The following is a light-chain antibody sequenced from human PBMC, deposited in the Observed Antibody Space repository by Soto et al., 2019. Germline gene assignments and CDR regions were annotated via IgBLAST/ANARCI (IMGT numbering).Light chain of an antibody. CDR1: QSVSSY. Sequence: EIVLTQSPATLSLSPGERATLSCRASQSVSSYLAWYQQKPGQAPRLLIYDASNRATCIPARFSGSGSGTDFTLTISILEPEDFAVYYCQQPYTFGHGTKLEIK. V-gene: IGKV3-11*01. CDR3: QQPYT. CDR2: DAS. J-gene: IGKJ2*01.